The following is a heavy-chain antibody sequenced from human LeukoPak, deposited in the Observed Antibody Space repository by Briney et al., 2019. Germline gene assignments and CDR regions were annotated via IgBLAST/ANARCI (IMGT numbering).Heavy chain of an antibody. V-gene: IGHV1-69*01. CDR3: AREETGTGGNWFDP. D-gene: IGHD1/OR15-1a*01. CDR2: IIPIFGTA. Sequence: SVKVSCKASGATVSSYAISWVRQAPGQRLEWMGGIIPIFGTANYAQTFQGRVTITADESTSTAYVELSSLRSEDTAVYYCAREETGTGGNWFDPWGQGTLVTVSS. CDR1: GATVSSYA. J-gene: IGHJ5*02.